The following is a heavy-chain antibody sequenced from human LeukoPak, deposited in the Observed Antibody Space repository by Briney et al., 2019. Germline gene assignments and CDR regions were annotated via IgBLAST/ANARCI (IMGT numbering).Heavy chain of an antibody. CDR2: INHSGST. V-gene: IGHV4-34*01. CDR3: ARSGGPDYDYVWGSYRPKPYFDY. Sequence: PSETLSLTCAVYGGSFSGYYWSWIRQPPGKGLEWIGEINHSGSTNYNPSLKSRVTISVDTSKNQFSLKLSSVTAADTAVYYCARSGGPDYDYVWGSYRPKPYFDYWGQGTLVTVSS. J-gene: IGHJ4*02. CDR1: GGSFSGYY. D-gene: IGHD3-16*02.